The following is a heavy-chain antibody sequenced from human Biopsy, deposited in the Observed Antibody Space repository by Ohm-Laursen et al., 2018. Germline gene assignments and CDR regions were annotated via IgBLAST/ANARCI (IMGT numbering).Heavy chain of an antibody. CDR3: ARARIKTSGVLIPETYYFDS. D-gene: IGHD3-3*01. Sequence: SDTLSLTCIVSGDSVTKYYWSWIRQPPGKGLEWIGNFYYSGSTNYNPSLKSRITMSLDRSKSQVSLRMNSVTAADTAVYYCARARIKTSGVLIPETYYFDSWGQGTLVTVSS. CDR1: GDSVTKYY. J-gene: IGHJ4*02. CDR2: FYYSGST. V-gene: IGHV4-59*02.